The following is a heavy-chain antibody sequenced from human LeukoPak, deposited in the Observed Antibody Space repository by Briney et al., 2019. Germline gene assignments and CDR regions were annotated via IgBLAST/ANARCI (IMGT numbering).Heavy chain of an antibody. CDR1: GFTFSDYY. CDR2: ISSSGSTI. V-gene: IGHV3-11*01. D-gene: IGHD3/OR15-3a*01. J-gene: IGHJ6*03. CDR3: ARDWTYFYSYFMDV. Sequence: GGSLRLSCAASGFTFSDYYMSWIRQAPGKGLEWVSYISSSGSTIYYADSVKGRFTISRDNAKNSLYLQMNSLRAEDTAVYYCARDWTYFYSYFMDVWGQGTTVIVSS.